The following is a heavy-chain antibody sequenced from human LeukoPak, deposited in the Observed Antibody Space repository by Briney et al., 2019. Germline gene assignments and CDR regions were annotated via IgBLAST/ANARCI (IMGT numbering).Heavy chain of an antibody. CDR2: ISYSGGT. Sequence: PSETLSLTCTVSGGSISNYYWNWIRQRPGKGQESVGHISYSGGTKYNPSLQSPVTISIVTSKNQFSLNLSSVTAADKAVYYCARRVIMSAAGVPDTWLDPWGQGILVTVSS. CDR1: GGSISNYY. J-gene: IGHJ5*02. V-gene: IGHV4-59*08. CDR3: ARRVIMSAAGVPDTWLDP. D-gene: IGHD2-8*01.